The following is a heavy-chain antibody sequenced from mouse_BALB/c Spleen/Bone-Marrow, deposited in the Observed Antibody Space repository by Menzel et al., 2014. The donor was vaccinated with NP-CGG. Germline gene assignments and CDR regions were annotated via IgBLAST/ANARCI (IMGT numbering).Heavy chain of an antibody. Sequence: VQLQQSGAELVKPGTSVKLSCKASGYTFTSHYIYWVKQRPGQGLKWIGEINPNNDGTNFNEKFKSKATLTVDKSSSTAYMQLSSLTSEDSAVYYCTRLSLLRGYFDYWGQGTTLTVSS. J-gene: IGHJ2*01. CDR3: TRLSLLRGYFDY. V-gene: IGHV1S81*02. CDR1: GYTFTSHY. D-gene: IGHD1-2*01. CDR2: INPNNDGT.